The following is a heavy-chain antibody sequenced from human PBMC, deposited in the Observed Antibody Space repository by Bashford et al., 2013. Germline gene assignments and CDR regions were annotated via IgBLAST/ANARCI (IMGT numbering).Heavy chain of an antibody. CDR3: ARGLTMVVIFHGRPLDY. CDR2: ALQWRH. Sequence: SSETLSLTCTVSGDSVSSGTFYWSWIRQPPREGTGVACVYALQWRHQVQPSLKGRASISIDTSKNQFSLKLSSVTAADTAVYYCARGLTMVVIFHGRPLDYWGQGTLVTVSS. J-gene: IGHJ4*02. CDR1: GDSVSSGTFY. V-gene: IGHV4-61*01. D-gene: IGHD2-21*01.